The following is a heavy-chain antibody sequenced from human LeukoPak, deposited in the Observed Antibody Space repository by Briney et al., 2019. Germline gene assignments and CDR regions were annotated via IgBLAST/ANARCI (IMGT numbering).Heavy chain of an antibody. Sequence: GGSLRLSCKASGFIFSLYWMHWVRQVPRKGLVWVSRINGDGRNINYADSVRGRFTISRDNAKNTLYLQMNTLRVEDTAVYYCTRDLMDYDVSTGLHHYYMDVWGQGTTVTVSS. D-gene: IGHD3-9*01. CDR2: INGDGRNI. CDR1: GFIFSLYW. J-gene: IGHJ6*02. V-gene: IGHV3-74*01. CDR3: TRDLMDYDVSTGLHHYYMDV.